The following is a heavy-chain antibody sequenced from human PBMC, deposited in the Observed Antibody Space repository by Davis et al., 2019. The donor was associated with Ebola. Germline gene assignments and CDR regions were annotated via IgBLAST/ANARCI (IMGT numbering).Heavy chain of an antibody. D-gene: IGHD5-18*01. CDR1: GFTSSSYA. CDR3: ARGSHVWLSLIN. Sequence: PGGPLRPSCAALGFTSSSYARHWVRQAPSKVLEWVAVISYDGSNKYYADSVKGRFTISRDNAKNSLYLQMNSLRAEDTAVYYCARGSHVWLSLINWGQGTLVTVSS. V-gene: IGHV3-30*03. CDR2: ISYDGSNK. J-gene: IGHJ4*02.